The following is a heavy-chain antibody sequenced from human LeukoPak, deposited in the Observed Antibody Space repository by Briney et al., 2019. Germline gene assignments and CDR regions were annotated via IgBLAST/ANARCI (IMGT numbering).Heavy chain of an antibody. CDR3: AKDLVATTYRDAFDI. CDR2: ISGAGGTT. V-gene: IGHV3-23*01. CDR1: GFTFSSYG. Sequence: GGSLRLSCAASGFTFSSYGMSWVRQAPGKGLEWVSYISGAGGTTYYADSVKGWFTISRDNSKNTMYLQMNSLRAEDTAVYYCAKDLVATTYRDAFDIWGQGTMVTVSS. D-gene: IGHD5-12*01. J-gene: IGHJ3*02.